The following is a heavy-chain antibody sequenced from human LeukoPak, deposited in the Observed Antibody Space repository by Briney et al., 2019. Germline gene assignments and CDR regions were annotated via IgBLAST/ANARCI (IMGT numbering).Heavy chain of an antibody. J-gene: IGHJ4*02. CDR2: ISGSGTGT. CDR3: AKDSRGYGGSDLYY. D-gene: IGHD5-12*01. V-gene: IGHV3-23*01. CDR1: GFTFSSYA. Sequence: PGGSLRLSCAASGFTFSSYAMSWVRQAPGKGLEWVSAISGSGTGTYYADSVKGRFTISRDNSKNTLYLQMNSLRAEDTAVYYCAKDSRGYGGSDLYYWGQGTLVTVSS.